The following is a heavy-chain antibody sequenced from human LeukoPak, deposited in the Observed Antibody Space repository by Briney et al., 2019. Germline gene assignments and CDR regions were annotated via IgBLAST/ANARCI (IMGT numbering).Heavy chain of an antibody. CDR2: INNDGGST. V-gene: IGHV3-74*01. CDR3: ARAMIAFGGLILDY. CDR1: GFTFGSSW. D-gene: IGHD3-16*01. Sequence: GGSLRLSCAASGFTFGSSWMHWVRQAPGQGLVWVSRINNDGGSTSYADSVKGRFTISRDNAKNALYLQMDSLRVEDTAVYYCARAMIAFGGLILDYWGQGTLVTVSS. J-gene: IGHJ4*02.